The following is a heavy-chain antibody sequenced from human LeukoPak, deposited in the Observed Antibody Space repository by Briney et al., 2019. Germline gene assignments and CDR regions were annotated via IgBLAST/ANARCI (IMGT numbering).Heavy chain of an antibody. CDR1: GFPFSYYA. CDR3: ARDTGGYSYGPAFDY. V-gene: IGHV3-21*01. J-gene: IGHJ4*02. CDR2: ISDDSVYI. D-gene: IGHD5-18*01. Sequence: GGSLRLSCTASGFPFSYYAMNWIRQAPGKGLEWISSISDDSVYIYEADSLKGRFTISRDNAKNSLYLQMHNLRAEDTAVYYCARDTGGYSYGPAFDYWGQGTLVTVSS.